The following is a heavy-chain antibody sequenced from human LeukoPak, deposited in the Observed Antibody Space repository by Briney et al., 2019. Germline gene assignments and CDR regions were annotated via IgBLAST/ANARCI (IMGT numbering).Heavy chain of an antibody. CDR3: ASNPPRTGDFNS. V-gene: IGHV1-24*01. CDR1: GYTLTELS. CDR2: FDPEDGET. D-gene: IGHD7-27*01. Sequence: ASVTVSCKVSGYTLTELSMHWVRQAPGKGLEWMGGFDPEDGETIYAQKFQGRVTMTEDTSTDTAYMGLSSLRSEDTAVYYCASNPPRTGDFNSWGQGALVTVSS. J-gene: IGHJ4*02.